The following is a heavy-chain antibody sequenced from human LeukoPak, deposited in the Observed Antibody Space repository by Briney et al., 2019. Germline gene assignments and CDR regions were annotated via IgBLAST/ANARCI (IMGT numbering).Heavy chain of an antibody. CDR2: ISSNGGST. J-gene: IGHJ2*01. CDR3: ARDGSSSSEVWYFDL. V-gene: IGHV3-64*01. D-gene: IGHD6-6*01. CDR1: GFTFSSYA. Sequence: PGGSLRLSCAASGFTFSSYAMHWVRQAPGKGLEYVSAISSNGGSTYYANSVKGRFTISRDNSKNTLYLQMGSLRAEDMAVYYCARDGSSSSEVWYFDLWGRGTLVTVSS.